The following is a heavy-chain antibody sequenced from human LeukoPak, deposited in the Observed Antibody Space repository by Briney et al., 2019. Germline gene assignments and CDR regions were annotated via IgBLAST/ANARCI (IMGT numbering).Heavy chain of an antibody. CDR1: GGSISSSSYY. CDR3: ARGVDIVVVPAAPYYMDV. J-gene: IGHJ6*03. V-gene: IGHV4-39*07. D-gene: IGHD2-2*01. CDR2: IYYSGST. Sequence: SETLSLTCTVSGGSISSSSYYWGWIRQPPGKGLEWIGSIYYSGSTYYNPSLKSRVTISVDTSKNQFSLKLSSVTAADTAVYYCARGVDIVVVPAAPYYMDVWGKGTTVTVS.